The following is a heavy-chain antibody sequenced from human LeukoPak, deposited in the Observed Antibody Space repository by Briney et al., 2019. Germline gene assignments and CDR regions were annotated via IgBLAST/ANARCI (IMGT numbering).Heavy chain of an antibody. CDR1: GYTFTVYY. J-gene: IGHJ4*02. V-gene: IGHV1-2*02. D-gene: IGHD1-7*01. Sequence: ASVKVFCKSSGYTFTVYYIHWVRQPPGQGLVWMGWITSNSGNTNYAQRFQWGVTMTRDTSMRTAYMELSRLRSAETAVYYCAREADNWNYVRRGPPFDYWGQGTLVTVSS. CDR3: AREADNWNYVRRGPPFDY. CDR2: ITSNSGNT.